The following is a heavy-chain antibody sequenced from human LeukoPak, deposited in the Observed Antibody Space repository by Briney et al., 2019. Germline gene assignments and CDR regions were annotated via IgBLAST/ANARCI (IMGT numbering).Heavy chain of an antibody. CDR3: AKLMVRGVKDAFDI. D-gene: IGHD3-10*01. J-gene: IGHJ3*02. Sequence: ETLSLTCTVSGGSISSSSYYWGWIRQPPGKGLEWVASIKDDGSAKYYVDFVKGRFTISRDDAKNSLYLQMNSLRAEDTAVYYCAKLMVRGVKDAFDIWGQGTMVTVSS. V-gene: IGHV3-7*01. CDR2: IKDDGSAK. CDR1: GGSISSSSYY.